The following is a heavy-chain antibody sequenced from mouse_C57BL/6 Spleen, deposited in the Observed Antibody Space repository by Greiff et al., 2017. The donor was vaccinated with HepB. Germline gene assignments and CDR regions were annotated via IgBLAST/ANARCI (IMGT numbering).Heavy chain of an antibody. D-gene: IGHD1-1*01. CDR2: IDPETGGT. J-gene: IGHJ1*03. CDR3: TRRDYYGSSPWYFDV. CDR1: GYTFTDYE. Sequence: VQLQQSGAELVRPGASVTLSCTASGYTFTDYEMHWVKQTPVHGLEWIGAIDPETGGTAYTQKFKGKAILTADKSSSTAYMELRSLTSEDSAVYYCTRRDYYGSSPWYFDVWGTGTTVTVSS. V-gene: IGHV1-15*01.